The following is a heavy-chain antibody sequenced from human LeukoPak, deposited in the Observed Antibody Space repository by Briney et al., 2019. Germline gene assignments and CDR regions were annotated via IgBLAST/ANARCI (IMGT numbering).Heavy chain of an antibody. V-gene: IGHV6-1*01. D-gene: IGHD7-27*01. Sequence: SQTLSLTSALSGDSLSINSAAWNWLRQSPSSGLEWLGRTYYRSKWYNDYAVSVKSRITINPDTSKNQFSLQLNSVTPEDTAVYYCARAWGLRYDYWGQGTLVTVSS. CDR1: GDSLSINSAA. CDR2: TYYRSKWYN. J-gene: IGHJ4*02. CDR3: ARAWGLRYDY.